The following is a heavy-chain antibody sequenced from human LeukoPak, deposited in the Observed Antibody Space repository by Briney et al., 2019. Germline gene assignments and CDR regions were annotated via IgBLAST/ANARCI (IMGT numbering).Heavy chain of an antibody. CDR1: GFTFSSYA. Sequence: GGSLRLSCAASGFTFSSYAMSWVRQAPGEGLEWVSAISGSGGSTYYADSVKGRFTISRDNSKNTLYLQMNSPRAEDTAVYYCARDSGNGDYEFDYWGQGTLVTVSS. CDR3: ARDSGNGDYEFDY. D-gene: IGHD4-17*01. V-gene: IGHV3-23*01. CDR2: ISGSGGST. J-gene: IGHJ4*02.